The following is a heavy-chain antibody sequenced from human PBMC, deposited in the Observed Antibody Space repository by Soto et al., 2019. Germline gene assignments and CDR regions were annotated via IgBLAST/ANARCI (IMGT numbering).Heavy chain of an antibody. V-gene: IGHV3-74*01. CDR1: GFTFSSYW. CDR2: IKSDGSST. J-gene: IGHJ6*02. CDR3: ARGIPNFYATDV. Sequence: EVQLVESGGGLVQPGGSLRLSCAGSGFTFSSYWMHWVRQAPGKGLVWVSRIKSDGSSTSYADSVKGRFTISSDNAENTLYLQMNSLSAEDPAVYSCARGIPNFYATDVWGQGTSGTVSS. D-gene: IGHD5-18*01.